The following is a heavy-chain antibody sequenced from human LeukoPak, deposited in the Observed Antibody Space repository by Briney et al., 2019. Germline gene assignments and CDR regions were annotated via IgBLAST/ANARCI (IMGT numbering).Heavy chain of an antibody. V-gene: IGHV3-48*03. Sequence: GGSLRLSCVASGFTFSSYEMDWVRRAPGKGLEWVSYIGSSGGSRYYADSVKGRFTTSRDNAKNSLYLQMNSLRAEDTAVYYCAREDGDAFDIWGQGTMVTVSS. CDR1: GFTFSSYE. J-gene: IGHJ3*02. CDR2: IGSSGGSR. CDR3: AREDGDAFDI. D-gene: IGHD5-24*01.